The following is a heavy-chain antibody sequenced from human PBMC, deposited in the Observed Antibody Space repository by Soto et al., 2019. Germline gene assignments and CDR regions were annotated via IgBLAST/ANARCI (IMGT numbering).Heavy chain of an antibody. Sequence: ASVKVSCKVSGGSFSSFSINWVRQAPGQGFEWMGGTIPILGTANFTQKFQGRVTFTADESTTTAYMTLSSLTSEETAIYYCTSFDSSGYYPQNNXWGPGTQVTVSX. J-gene: IGHJ4*02. D-gene: IGHD3-22*01. V-gene: IGHV1-69*13. CDR2: TIPILGTA. CDR1: GGSFSSFS. CDR3: TSFDSSGYYPQNNX.